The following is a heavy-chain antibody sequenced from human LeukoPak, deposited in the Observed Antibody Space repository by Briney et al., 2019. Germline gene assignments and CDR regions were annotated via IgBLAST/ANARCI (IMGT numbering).Heavy chain of an antibody. Sequence: GSLRLSCAASGFTFSSYWMSWVRQAPGKGLEWVANIKQDGSEKYYVDSVKGRFTISRDNAKNSLYLQMNSLRAEDTAVYYCAKDRLTTVTFFDYWGQGTLVTVSS. D-gene: IGHD4-17*01. J-gene: IGHJ4*02. CDR1: GFTFSSYW. CDR3: AKDRLTTVTFFDY. V-gene: IGHV3-7*03. CDR2: IKQDGSEK.